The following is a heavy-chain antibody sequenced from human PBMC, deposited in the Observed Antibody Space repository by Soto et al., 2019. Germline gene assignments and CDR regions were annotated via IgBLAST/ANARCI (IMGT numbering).Heavy chain of an antibody. CDR3: ARRLYGDYDY. CDR2: ISTYNGNT. D-gene: IGHD4-17*01. CDR1: GYSFTTSG. V-gene: IGHV1-18*01. Sequence: QAQLVQSGAEVKEPGASVKVPCKASGYSFTTSGITWVRQAPGQGLEWMGWISTYNGNTNYAQNLQDRVTLTTDTSTSTAYMELRSLRSDDTAVYYCARRLYGDYDYWGQGTLVTVSS. J-gene: IGHJ4*02.